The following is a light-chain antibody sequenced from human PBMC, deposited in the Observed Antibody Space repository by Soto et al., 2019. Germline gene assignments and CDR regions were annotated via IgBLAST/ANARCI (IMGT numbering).Light chain of an antibody. V-gene: IGKV3-20*01. CDR3: QPYGSSPRT. Sequence: EIVLTQSPGTLSLPPGERATLSCRASQSVSSNYLAWYQQKPGQAPRVLIYDASTRATGIPDRFSGSGSGTDFTLTISRLVPEDFAVYYCQPYGSSPRTFGQGTKVEIK. J-gene: IGKJ1*01. CDR2: DAS. CDR1: QSVSSNY.